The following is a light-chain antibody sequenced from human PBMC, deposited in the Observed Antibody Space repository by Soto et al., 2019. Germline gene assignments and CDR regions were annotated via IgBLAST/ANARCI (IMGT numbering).Light chain of an antibody. Sequence: EIVFTQSPGTLSLSPGERATLSCRASQSTSRSYIAWYQQRPGQAPRVLIYGASIRATGIPDRFSGSGAGRDFTLNISRXEPEDFAVYYCQQYGSSPQTFGQGTKVDIK. CDR1: QSTSRSY. CDR2: GAS. V-gene: IGKV3-20*01. CDR3: QQYGSSPQT. J-gene: IGKJ1*01.